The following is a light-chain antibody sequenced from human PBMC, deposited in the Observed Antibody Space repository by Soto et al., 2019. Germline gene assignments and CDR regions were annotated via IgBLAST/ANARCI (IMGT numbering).Light chain of an antibody. J-gene: IGKJ3*01. Sequence: ETGMTQSPATLSVSPGERATLSSRASQSVYSNLAWYQQKPGQAPRLLIYGASTRATGIPARVSGSGSGAEFARTISSLQSEDFAVYYGQQYNNWPPVTFGPGTKVDGK. CDR2: GAS. CDR1: QSVYSN. CDR3: QQYNNWPPVT. V-gene: IGKV3D-15*01.